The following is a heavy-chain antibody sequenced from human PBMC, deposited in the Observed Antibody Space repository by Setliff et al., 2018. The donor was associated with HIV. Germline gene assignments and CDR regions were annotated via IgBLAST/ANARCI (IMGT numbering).Heavy chain of an antibody. Sequence: GGSLRLSCTASGFTFSKYSMNWVRQAPGKGLEWISYISITSTNIYYADSVKGRFTISKDNDKNSVYLQMNSLRAEDTAVYYCARDLSYYSDDRGYDSSVSFDYWGQGTPVTVSS. CDR2: ISITSTNI. CDR1: GFTFSKYS. D-gene: IGHD3-22*01. J-gene: IGHJ4*02. CDR3: ARDLSYYSDDRGYDSSVSFDY. V-gene: IGHV3-48*01.